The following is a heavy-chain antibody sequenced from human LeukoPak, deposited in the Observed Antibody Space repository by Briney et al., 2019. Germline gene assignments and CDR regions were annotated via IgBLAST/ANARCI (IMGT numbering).Heavy chain of an antibody. CDR3: ATTTSPDVLTGYDAFDI. V-gene: IGHV1-18*04. D-gene: IGHD3-9*01. J-gene: IGHJ3*02. Sequence: ASVKVSCKASGYTFTGYYMHWVRQAPGQGLEWMGWISAYNGNTNYAQKLHGRVTMTTDTSASTAYMELRSLRSDDTAVYYCATTTSPDVLTGYDAFDIWGQGTMVTVSS. CDR1: GYTFTGYY. CDR2: ISAYNGNT.